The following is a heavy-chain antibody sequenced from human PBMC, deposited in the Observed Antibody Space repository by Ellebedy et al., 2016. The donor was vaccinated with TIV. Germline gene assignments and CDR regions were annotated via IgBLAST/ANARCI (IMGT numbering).Heavy chain of an antibody. CDR3: ASSRYHYYLGNTIFVY. J-gene: IGHJ4*02. CDR1: GFTFSRYA. CDR2: IVGNSGNI. D-gene: IGHD3-10*01. Sequence: PGGSLRLSCTASGFTFSRYAMSWVRQAPGKGLEWVSGIVGNSGNIYYADSVKGRFTISRDNSKSTVDLQMNSLRAEDTAVYYCASSRYHYYLGNTIFVYWGQGTLVTVSS. V-gene: IGHV3-23*01.